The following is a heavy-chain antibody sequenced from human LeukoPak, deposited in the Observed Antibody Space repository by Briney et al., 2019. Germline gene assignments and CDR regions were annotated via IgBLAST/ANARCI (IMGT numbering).Heavy chain of an antibody. D-gene: IGHD4-17*01. CDR3: AKVGLTTVTTRHFDY. CDR2: ISYDGSNK. V-gene: IGHV3-30*18. J-gene: IGHJ4*02. CDR1: GFTFSSYG. Sequence: PGRSLRLSCAASGFTFSSYGMHWVRQAPGKGLEWVAVISYDGSNKYYADSVKGRFTISRDNSKNTLYLQMNSLRAEDTAVYYCAKVGLTTVTTRHFDYWGQGTLVTVSS.